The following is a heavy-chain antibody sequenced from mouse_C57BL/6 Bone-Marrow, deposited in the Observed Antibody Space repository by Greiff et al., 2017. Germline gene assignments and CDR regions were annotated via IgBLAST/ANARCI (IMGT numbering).Heavy chain of an antibody. CDR2: ISYDGSN. CDR3: AREVRYYGSPYWYFDV. D-gene: IGHD1-1*01. J-gene: IGHJ1*03. V-gene: IGHV3-6*01. Sequence: DVKLQESGPGLVKPSQSLSLTCSVTGYSITSGYYWNWIRQFPGNKLEWMGYISYDGSNNYNPSLKNRISITRDTSKNQFFLKLNSVTTEDTATYYCAREVRYYGSPYWYFDVWGTGTTVTVSS. CDR1: GYSITSGYY.